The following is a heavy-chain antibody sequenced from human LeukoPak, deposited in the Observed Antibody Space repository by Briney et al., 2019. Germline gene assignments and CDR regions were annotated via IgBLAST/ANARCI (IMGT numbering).Heavy chain of an antibody. J-gene: IGHJ6*02. CDR1: GGSFSGYY. CDR3: ARDCSGGSCYSAADYYGMDV. D-gene: IGHD2-15*01. Sequence: PSETLSLTCAVYGGSFSGYYWSWIRQPPGKGLEWIGEINHSGSTNYNPSLKSRVTISVDTSKNQFSLKLSSVTAADTAVYYCARDCSGGSCYSAADYYGMDVWGQGTTVTVSS. V-gene: IGHV4-34*01. CDR2: INHSGST.